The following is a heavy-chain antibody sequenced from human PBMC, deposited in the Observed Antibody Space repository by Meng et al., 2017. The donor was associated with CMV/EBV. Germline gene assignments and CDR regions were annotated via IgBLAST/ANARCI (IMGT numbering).Heavy chain of an antibody. V-gene: IGHV4-34*01. CDR3: ARGYCSGGSCYLFGYFDL. Sequence: SETLSLTCAVYGGSFSGYYWSWICQPPGKGLEWIGEINHSGSTNYNPSLKSRVTISVDTSKNQFSLKLSSVTAADTAVYYCARGYCSGGSCYLFGYFDLWGRGTLVTVSS. J-gene: IGHJ2*01. CDR1: GGSFSGYY. CDR2: INHSGST. D-gene: IGHD2-15*01.